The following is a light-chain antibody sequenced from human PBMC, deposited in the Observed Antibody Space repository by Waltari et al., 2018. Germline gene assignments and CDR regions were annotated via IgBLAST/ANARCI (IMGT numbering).Light chain of an antibody. V-gene: IGLV2-14*01. CDR2: DVA. Sequence: QSALTPPASVSGSPGQSITISCTGTSSDIGGYNYVSWYQQHPGKAPKLMIFDVARWPSGVSNRFSGSKSGNTASLTISGLQAEDEADYYCASYTTTRTVVFGGGTKVTVL. CDR1: SSDIGGYNY. J-gene: IGLJ2*01. CDR3: ASYTTTRTVV.